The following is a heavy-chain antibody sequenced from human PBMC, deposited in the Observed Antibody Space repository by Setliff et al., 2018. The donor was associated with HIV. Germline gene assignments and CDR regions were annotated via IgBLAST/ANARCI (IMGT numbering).Heavy chain of an antibody. CDR3: ARHPVDTAMVYWYFDL. Sequence: SETLSLTCTVSGGSISSSSYYWAWIRQPSGKGLEWIGSIYTSGSTNYNPSLKSRVTISVDTSKNQFSLNLSSVTAADTAVYYCARHPVDTAMVYWYFDLWGRGTLVTVSS. V-gene: IGHV4-39*01. CDR2: IYTSGST. J-gene: IGHJ2*01. D-gene: IGHD5-18*01. CDR1: GGSISSSSYY.